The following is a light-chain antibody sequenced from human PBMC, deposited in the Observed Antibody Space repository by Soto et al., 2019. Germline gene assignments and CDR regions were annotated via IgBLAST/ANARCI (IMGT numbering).Light chain of an antibody. Sequence: MLTQSPATLSLSPGGRATLSCTASQGISTYIAWYQQKPSHPPRLLMFDASRRATGIPPRFSGGGFGTQFTLTINNLEPDDFAVYYCQQRGETFGPGTRLEI. CDR2: DAS. J-gene: IGKJ5*01. V-gene: IGKV3-11*01. CDR1: QGISTY. CDR3: QQRGET.